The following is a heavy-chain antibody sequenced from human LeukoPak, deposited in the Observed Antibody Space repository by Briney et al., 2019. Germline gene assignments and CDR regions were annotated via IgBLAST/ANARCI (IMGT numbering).Heavy chain of an antibody. D-gene: IGHD2-2*01. V-gene: IGHV4-59*08. J-gene: IGHJ4*02. CDR1: GGSISSYY. CDR3: ASSPAINYFAY. CDR2: IFYSGST. Sequence: SETLSLTCSVSGGSISSYYWSWIRQPPGKGLEWIGCIFYSGSTNYNPSLKSRVTISVDTSKNQFSLRLSSVTAADTAVYYCASSPAINYFAYWGQRTLVTVSS.